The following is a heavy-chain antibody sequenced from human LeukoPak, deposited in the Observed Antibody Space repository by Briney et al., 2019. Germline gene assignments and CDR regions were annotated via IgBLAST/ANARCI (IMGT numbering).Heavy chain of an antibody. CDR3: AREKPPRGYNYDLPNWFDP. J-gene: IGHJ5*02. D-gene: IGHD5-18*01. V-gene: IGHV1-18*01. CDR1: GYTFTSYG. Sequence: ASVKVSCKASGYTFTSYGISWVRQAPGQGLEWMGWISAYNGNTNYAQKFQGRVTITRDTSASTAYMELSSLRSEDTAVYYCAREKPPRGYNYDLPNWFDPWGQGTLVTVSS. CDR2: ISAYNGNT.